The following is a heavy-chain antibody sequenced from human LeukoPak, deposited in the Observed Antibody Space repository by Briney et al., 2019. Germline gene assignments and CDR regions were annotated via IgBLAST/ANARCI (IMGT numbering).Heavy chain of an antibody. J-gene: IGHJ4*02. CDR3: ARVSAVAGLYN. CDR2: IYYSGST. CDR1: GGSISSYY. Sequence: PSETLSLTCTVSGGSISSYYWNWIRQPPGKGLEWIGYIYYSGSTNYNPSLKSRVTISVDTSKNQFSLKLSSVTAADTAVYYCARVSAVAGLYNWGQGTLVTVSS. V-gene: IGHV4-59*01. D-gene: IGHD6-19*01.